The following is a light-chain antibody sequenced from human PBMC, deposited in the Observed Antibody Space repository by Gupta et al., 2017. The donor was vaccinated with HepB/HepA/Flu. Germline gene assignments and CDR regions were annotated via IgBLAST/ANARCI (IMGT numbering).Light chain of an antibody. CDR3: RQDNSCPWT. CDR1: QGIGND. Sequence: DIQMTQSPSSLSASIGDRVTITCRASQGIGNDLGWCQQRPGEAPKRLIRAASSLRSGVPPRFSGGGFGTEFTLTISSLHPEDFATYYCRQDNSCPWTFGQGTKVEIK. J-gene: IGKJ1*01. V-gene: IGKV1-17*01. CDR2: AAS.